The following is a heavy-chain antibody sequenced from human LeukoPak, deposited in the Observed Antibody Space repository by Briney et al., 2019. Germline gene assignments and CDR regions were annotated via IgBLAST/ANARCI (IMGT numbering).Heavy chain of an antibody. CDR3: ARRDGYKKYYFDY. J-gene: IGHJ4*02. Sequence: SETLSLTCIVSGGSISSYYWSWIRQPPGKGLEWIGYIYYSGSTNYNPSLKSRVTISVDTSKNQFSLKLSSVTAADTAVYYCARRDGYKKYYFDYWGQGTLVTVSS. V-gene: IGHV4-59*01. CDR2: IYYSGST. D-gene: IGHD5-24*01. CDR1: GGSISSYY.